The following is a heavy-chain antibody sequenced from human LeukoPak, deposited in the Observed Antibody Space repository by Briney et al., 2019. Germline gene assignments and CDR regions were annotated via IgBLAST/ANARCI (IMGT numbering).Heavy chain of an antibody. CDR1: GFTFRKYW. V-gene: IGHV3-74*03. Sequence: GGSLRLSCAASGFTFRKYWMHWVRQAPGKGLVWVSRINSGGSDTMYADSVKGRFTISGDDAKNTLYLQMNSLRAEDTAVYYCAIGRDNQYYDMDVWGHGTTVTVSS. CDR3: AIGRDNQYYDMDV. D-gene: IGHD1-14*01. J-gene: IGHJ6*02. CDR2: INSGGSDT.